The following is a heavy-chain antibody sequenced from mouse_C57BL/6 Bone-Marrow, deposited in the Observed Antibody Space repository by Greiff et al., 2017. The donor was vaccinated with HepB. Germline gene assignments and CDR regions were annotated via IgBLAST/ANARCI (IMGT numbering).Heavy chain of an antibody. CDR2: IDPEDGDT. CDR3: TTFYDSLYFDY. Sequence: VQLQQSGAELVRPGASVKLSCTASGFNIKDYYMHWVKQRPEQGLEWIGRIDPEDGDTEYAPKFQGKATMTADKSSNTAYLQLSSLTSEDTAVYYCTTFYDSLYFDYWGQGTTLTVSS. D-gene: IGHD2-3*01. V-gene: IGHV14-1*01. J-gene: IGHJ2*01. CDR1: GFNIKDYY.